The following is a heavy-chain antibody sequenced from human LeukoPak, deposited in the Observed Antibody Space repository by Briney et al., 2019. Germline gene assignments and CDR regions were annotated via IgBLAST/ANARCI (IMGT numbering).Heavy chain of an antibody. CDR2: INPSGGST. D-gene: IGHD2-21*02. V-gene: IGHV1-46*01. J-gene: IGHJ6*03. Sequence: ASVKVSCKASGYTFTSYYMHWVRQAPGQGLEWMGIINPSGGSTSYAQKFQGRVTMTRDMSTSTVYMELSSLRSEDTAVYYCARDIVVVTAKEYYYYYYMDVWGKGTTVTVSS. CDR1: GYTFTSYY. CDR3: ARDIVVVTAKEYYYYYYMDV.